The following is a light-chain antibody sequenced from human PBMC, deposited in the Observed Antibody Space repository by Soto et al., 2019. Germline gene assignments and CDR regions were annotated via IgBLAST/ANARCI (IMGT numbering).Light chain of an antibody. J-gene: IGKJ3*01. CDR2: KAS. CDR3: QQYNSPIFT. CDR1: QSISSW. Sequence: DIQMTQSPSTLSASVGDRVTITCWASQSISSWLAWYQQKPGKAPKLLIYKASSLESGVPSRFSGSGSGTEFTLTISSLQPDDFATYYCQQYNSPIFTFGPGTKVDIK. V-gene: IGKV1-5*03.